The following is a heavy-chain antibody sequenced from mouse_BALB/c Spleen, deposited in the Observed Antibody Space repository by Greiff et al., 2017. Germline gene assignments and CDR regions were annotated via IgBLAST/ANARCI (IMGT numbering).Heavy chain of an antibody. J-gene: IGHJ4*01. CDR1: GFTFSSYA. CDR3: ARGARLRLEDALDY. V-gene: IGHV5-6-5*01. Sequence: EVQVVESGGGLVKPGGSLKLSCAASGFTFSSYAMSWVRQTPEKRLEWVASISSGGSTYYPDNVMGRFTISRDNASNILYLHMSSLRSEDTAVYYCARGARLRLEDALDYWGQGTSVTVSS. D-gene: IGHD1-2*01. CDR2: ISSGGST.